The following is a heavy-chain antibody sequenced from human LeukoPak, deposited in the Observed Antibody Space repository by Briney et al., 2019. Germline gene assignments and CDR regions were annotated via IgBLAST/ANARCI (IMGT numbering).Heavy chain of an antibody. CDR1: GGSISSGGYY. J-gene: IGHJ5*02. CDR3: ARDQGNYYGSGSYYGGSNWFDP. CDR2: IYHSGST. Sequence: SETLSLTCTVSGGSISSGGYYWSWIRQPPGKGLEWIGYIYHSGSTYYNPSLKSRVTISVDRSKNQLSLKLSSVTAADTAVYYCARDQGNYYGSGSYYGGSNWFDPWGQGTLVTVSS. V-gene: IGHV4-30-2*01. D-gene: IGHD3-10*01.